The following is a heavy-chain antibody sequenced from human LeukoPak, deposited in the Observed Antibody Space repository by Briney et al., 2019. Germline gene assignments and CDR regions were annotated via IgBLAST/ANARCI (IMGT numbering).Heavy chain of an antibody. Sequence: SETLSLTCAVYGGSFGGYYWSWIRQPPGKGLEWIGEINHSGSTNYNPSLKSRVTISVDTSKNQFSLKLSSVTAADTAVYYCARVNKQWLVHVRWFDPWGQGTLVTVFS. CDR3: ARVNKQWLVHVRWFDP. V-gene: IGHV4-34*01. D-gene: IGHD6-19*01. CDR1: GGSFGGYY. J-gene: IGHJ5*02. CDR2: INHSGST.